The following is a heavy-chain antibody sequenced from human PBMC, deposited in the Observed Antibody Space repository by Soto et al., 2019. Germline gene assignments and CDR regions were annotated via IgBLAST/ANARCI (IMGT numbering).Heavy chain of an antibody. J-gene: IGHJ4*02. CDR2: ISAYNGNT. D-gene: IGHD6-19*01. V-gene: IGHV1-18*04. CDR3: AREADHGLDY. CDR1: GYTFITYN. Sequence: QVHLVQSGAEVKKPGDSVKVSCKASGYTFITYNITWVRQAPGQGLEWMGWISAYNGNTNHDQTLQGRVTMTTDTSASTGYMELRSLTSDDTAVYYCAREADHGLDYWGQGTLVTVSS.